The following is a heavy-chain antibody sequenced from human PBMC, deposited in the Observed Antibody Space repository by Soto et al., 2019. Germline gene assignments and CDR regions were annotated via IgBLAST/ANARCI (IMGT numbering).Heavy chain of an antibody. CDR1: GYSFTSYW. CDR2: IYPGDSDT. D-gene: IGHD1-26*01. CDR3: AARGYSGSYYGRYYYGMDV. J-gene: IGHJ6*02. Sequence: GESLKISCKGSGYSFTSYWIGWVRQMPGKGLEWMGIIYPGDSDTRYSPSFQGQVTISADKSISTAYLQWSSLKASDTAMYYCAARGYSGSYYGRYYYGMDVWGQGTTVTVSS. V-gene: IGHV5-51*01.